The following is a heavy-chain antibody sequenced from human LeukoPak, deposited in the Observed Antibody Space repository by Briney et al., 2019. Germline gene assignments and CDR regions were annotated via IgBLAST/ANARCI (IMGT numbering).Heavy chain of an antibody. D-gene: IGHD6-13*01. CDR3: ARRGAAAVDDAFEI. Sequence: GALVKVSCKASGYTFTTYDINWVRQAPGQGLEWMGWISAYNGNTNYAQKLQGRVTMTTDTSTSTAYMELRSLRSDDTAVYYCARRGAAAVDDAFEIWGQGTMVTVSS. CDR2: ISAYNGNT. V-gene: IGHV1-18*01. J-gene: IGHJ3*02. CDR1: GYTFTTYD.